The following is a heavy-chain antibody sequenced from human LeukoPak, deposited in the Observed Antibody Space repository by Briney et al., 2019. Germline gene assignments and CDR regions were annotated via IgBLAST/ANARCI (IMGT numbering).Heavy chain of an antibody. J-gene: IGHJ6*02. Sequence: QPGGSLRLSCAASGFTFPNYAMTWVRQAPGKGLEWVSVIYSGGSTYYADSVKGRFTISRDNSKNTLYLQMNSLRAEDTAVYYCASVTTRNYYYYYGMDVWGQGTTVTVSS. V-gene: IGHV3-66*01. CDR2: IYSGGST. CDR1: GFTFPNYA. CDR3: ASVTTRNYYYYYGMDV. D-gene: IGHD4-11*01.